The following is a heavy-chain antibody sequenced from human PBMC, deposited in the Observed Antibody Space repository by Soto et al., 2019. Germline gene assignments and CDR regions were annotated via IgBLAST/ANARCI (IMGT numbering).Heavy chain of an antibody. CDR2: IYYSGST. Sequence: PSETLSLTCTVSGGSISSYYWSWIRQPPGKGLEWIGYIYYSGSTNYNPSLKSRVTISVDTSKNQFSLKLSSVTAADTAVYYCARISIAAALYYGMDVWGQGTTVTVYS. CDR3: ARISIAAALYYGMDV. V-gene: IGHV4-59*01. J-gene: IGHJ6*02. CDR1: GGSISSYY. D-gene: IGHD6-13*01.